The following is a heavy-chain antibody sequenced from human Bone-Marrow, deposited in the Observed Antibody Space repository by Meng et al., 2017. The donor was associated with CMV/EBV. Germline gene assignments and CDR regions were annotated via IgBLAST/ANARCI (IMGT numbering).Heavy chain of an antibody. V-gene: IGHV3-23*01. CDR2: ISGSGGST. Sequence: GESLKISCAASGFTFSSYEMNWVRQAPGKGLEWVSAISGSGGSTYYADSVKGRFTISRDNSKNTLYLQMNSLRAEDTAVYYCANRRGYGHYFDYWGQGTLVTVSS. CDR1: GFTFSSYE. CDR3: ANRRGYGHYFDY. D-gene: IGHD5-18*01. J-gene: IGHJ4*02.